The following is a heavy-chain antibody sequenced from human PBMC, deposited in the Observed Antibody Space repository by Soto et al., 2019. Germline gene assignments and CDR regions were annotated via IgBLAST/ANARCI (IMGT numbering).Heavy chain of an antibody. V-gene: IGHV3-21*01. J-gene: IGHJ3*02. CDR3: ARIQLGYDAFDI. Sequence: EVQLVESGGGLVKPGGSLRLSCAASGFTFSSYSMNWVRQAPGKGLEWVSSISSSSSYIYYADSVKGRFTISRDNAKNSLYLQMNSLRAEDTAVSHCARIQLGYDAFDIWGQGTMVTVSS. CDR1: GFTFSSYS. D-gene: IGHD6-6*01. CDR2: ISSSSSYI.